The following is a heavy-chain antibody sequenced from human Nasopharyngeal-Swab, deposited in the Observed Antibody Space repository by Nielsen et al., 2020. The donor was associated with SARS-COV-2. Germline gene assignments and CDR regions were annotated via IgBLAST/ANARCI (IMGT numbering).Heavy chain of an antibody. V-gene: IGHV3-30*18. CDR3: ANLPIAVAGLDY. Sequence: GGSLRLSCAASGFTFSSYGMHWVRQAPGKGLEWVAVISYDGSNKYYADSVKGRFTISRDNSKNTLYLQMNSLRAEDTAVYYCANLPIAVAGLDYWGQGTLVTVSS. D-gene: IGHD6-19*01. CDR2: ISYDGSNK. CDR1: GFTFSSYG. J-gene: IGHJ4*02.